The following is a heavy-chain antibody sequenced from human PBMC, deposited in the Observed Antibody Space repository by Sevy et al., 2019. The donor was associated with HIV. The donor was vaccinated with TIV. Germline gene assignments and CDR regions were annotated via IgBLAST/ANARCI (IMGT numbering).Heavy chain of an antibody. V-gene: IGHV3-11*04. D-gene: IGHD3-10*01. CDR3: VRAGEVLLVRRTNDAFDL. CDR2: ISGSGRTI. J-gene: IGHJ3*01. CDR1: EFTFSDYY. Sequence: GGSLRLSCAASEFTFSDYYMSWIRQAPGKGLEWLSNISGSGRTIYYAESVKGRFTISRDNAKNSLYLQMNSLRVEDTAIYYCVRAGEVLLVRRTNDAFDLWGQGTMVTVSS.